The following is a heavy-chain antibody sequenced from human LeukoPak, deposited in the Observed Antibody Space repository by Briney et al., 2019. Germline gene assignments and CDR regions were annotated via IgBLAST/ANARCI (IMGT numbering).Heavy chain of an antibody. CDR2: FGGGGGPT. D-gene: IGHD6-13*01. CDR1: GFTFSSYG. J-gene: IGHJ4*02. Sequence: GGSLRLSCVASGFTFSSYGMSWVRQAPGKGLEWVSGFGGGGGPTYYADSVEGRFTISRDNSKNTLYLQMNSLRADDTAVYYCAKDRRQLANFDYWGQGTLVTVSS. V-gene: IGHV3-23*01. CDR3: AKDRRQLANFDY.